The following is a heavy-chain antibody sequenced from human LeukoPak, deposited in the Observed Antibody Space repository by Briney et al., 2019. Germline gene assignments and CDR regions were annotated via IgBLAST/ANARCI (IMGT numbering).Heavy chain of an antibody. V-gene: IGHV3-30*18. CDR1: GFTFSSYG. Sequence: GGSLRLSCAASGFTFSSYGMHWVRQAPGKGLEWVAVISYDGSNKYYADSVKGRITISRDNSKNTLYLQMNSLRAEDTAAYYCAKASGVPWADYAFDIWGQETMVTVSS. D-gene: IGHD3-10*01. J-gene: IGHJ3*02. CDR3: AKASGVPWADYAFDI. CDR2: ISYDGSNK.